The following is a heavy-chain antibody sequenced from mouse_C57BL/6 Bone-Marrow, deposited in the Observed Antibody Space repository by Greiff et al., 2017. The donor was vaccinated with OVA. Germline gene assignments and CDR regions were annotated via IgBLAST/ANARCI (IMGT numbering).Heavy chain of an antibody. CDR1: GYTFTSYW. Sequence: VQLQQPGAELVRPGSSVKLSCKASGYTFTSYWMDWVKQRPGQGLEWIGNIYPSDSENHYNQKFKDKATLSVDKSSSTAYMQLSSLTSEDSAVYYCANGSYGYFDVWGTGTTVTVSA. CDR3: ANGSYGYFDV. J-gene: IGHJ1*03. V-gene: IGHV1-61*01. D-gene: IGHD1-1*02. CDR2: IYPSDSEN.